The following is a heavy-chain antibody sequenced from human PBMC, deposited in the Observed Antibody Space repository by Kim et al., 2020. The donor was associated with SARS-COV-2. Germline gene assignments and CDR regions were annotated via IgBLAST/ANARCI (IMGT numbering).Heavy chain of an antibody. CDR3: ARTDTPIEFDF. CDR2: IYYNGNT. J-gene: IGHJ4*02. V-gene: IGHV4-61*01. CDR1: GGSVSSGSNY. D-gene: IGHD1-26*01. Sequence: SETLSLTCSVSGGSVSSGSNYWSWIRQPPGKGLEWIGYIYYNGNTIYNPSLKSRITISVDTSKNKFSLKLRSVTAAGTAVYFCARTDTPIEFDFWGQGILVTVSS.